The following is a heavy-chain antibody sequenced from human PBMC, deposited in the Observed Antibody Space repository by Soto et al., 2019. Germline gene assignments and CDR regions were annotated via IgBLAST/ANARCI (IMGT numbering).Heavy chain of an antibody. CDR3: ASGGIVVH. J-gene: IGHJ4*02. CDR2: INSDGSST. CDR1: GFTFSNNW. D-gene: IGHD1-26*01. V-gene: IGHV3-74*01. Sequence: EVQLVESGGGLVQPGGSLRLSCAASGFTFSNNWMHWVRQAPGKGPVWVSRINSDGSSTYYADPVKGRFTISRDNAKNPLYLQITSLRANDTAVYYSASGGIVVHWGQGTLVTVSS.